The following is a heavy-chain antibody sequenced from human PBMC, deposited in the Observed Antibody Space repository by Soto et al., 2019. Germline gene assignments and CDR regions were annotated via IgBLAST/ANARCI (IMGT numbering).Heavy chain of an antibody. V-gene: IGHV4-34*01. CDR3: ARRPDGFDI. CDR1: AGSFTHYQ. Sequence: SETLSLTTAVSAGSFTHYQWSSIRQPPGNGLDRIGDINHRGNTNYNPSLQSRATISINTSRHQFTLKLSSVTAADTSVYYSARRPDGFDIWSKGTMV. CDR2: INHRGNT. J-gene: IGHJ3*02.